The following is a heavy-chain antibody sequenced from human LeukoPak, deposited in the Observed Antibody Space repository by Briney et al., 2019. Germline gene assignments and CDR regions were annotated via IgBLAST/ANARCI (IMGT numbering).Heavy chain of an antibody. Sequence: GESLNISCKGSGYSFTSYWIGWVRQMPGKGLEWMGIIYPGDSDTRYRPSFQGQVTLSADKSISTAYLQWSSLKASDTAMYYCARLQYCGGDCYNYFDYWGQGTLVTVSS. CDR1: GYSFTSYW. CDR3: ARLQYCGGDCYNYFDY. V-gene: IGHV5-51*01. J-gene: IGHJ4*02. CDR2: IYPGDSDT. D-gene: IGHD2-21*02.